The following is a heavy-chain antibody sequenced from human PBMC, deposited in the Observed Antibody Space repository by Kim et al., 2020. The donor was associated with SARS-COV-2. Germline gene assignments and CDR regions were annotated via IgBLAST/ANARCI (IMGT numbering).Heavy chain of an antibody. J-gene: IGHJ4*02. Sequence: SVKVSCKASGGTFSRYTISWVRQAPGQGLEWMGGIIPIFGTTNYAQKFQGRVTITADESTNTADMDLSSLRSEDMALYYCTTERNYYASETYHFDYWGQ. V-gene: IGHV1-69*13. CDR2: IIPIFGTT. CDR3: TTERNYYASETYHFDY. CDR1: GGTFSRYT. D-gene: IGHD3-10*01.